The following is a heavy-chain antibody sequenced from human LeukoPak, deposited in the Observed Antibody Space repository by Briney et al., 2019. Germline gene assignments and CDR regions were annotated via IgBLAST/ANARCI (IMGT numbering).Heavy chain of an antibody. D-gene: IGHD2-2*01. CDR3: AKASSHEDYQHPFFYYYSMDV. V-gene: IGHV3-23*01. CDR1: GLTFSSYA. Sequence: PGPSLRLSCAAAGLTFSSYAMSWVRQAPGKWLECASAISGSGGNTFYADSVKGRFTISRDNSKNTLYLQMNSLRAEDTAVYYCAKASSHEDYQHPFFYYYSMDVWGKGTTVAVSS. J-gene: IGHJ6*03. CDR2: ISGSGGNT.